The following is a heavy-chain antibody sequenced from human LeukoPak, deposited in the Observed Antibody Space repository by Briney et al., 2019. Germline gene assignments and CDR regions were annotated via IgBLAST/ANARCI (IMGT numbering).Heavy chain of an antibody. J-gene: IGHJ4*02. D-gene: IGHD3-22*01. CDR3: ARDPTPYYYDSSGYTHFDY. CDR2: INPSGGST. Sequence: ASVKVSCKASGYTFTSYYMHWVRQAPGQGLEWMGIINPSGGSTSYAQKLQGRVTMTTDTSTSTAYMELRSLRSDDTAVYYCARDPTPYYYDSSGYTHFDYWGQGTLVTVSS. V-gene: IGHV1-46*01. CDR1: GYTFTSYY.